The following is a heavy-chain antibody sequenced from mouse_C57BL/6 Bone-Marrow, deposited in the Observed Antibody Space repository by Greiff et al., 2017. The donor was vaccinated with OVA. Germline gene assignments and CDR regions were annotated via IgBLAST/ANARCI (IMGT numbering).Heavy chain of an antibody. CDR2: IYPGDGDP. J-gene: IGHJ4*01. CDR3: AHRDYYAMDY. V-gene: IGHV1-82*01. Sequence: QVQLQQSGPELVKPGASVKISCKASGYAFSSSWMNWVKQRPGKGLEWIGRIYPGDGDPNYNGKFKGKATLTADKSSSPAYMQLSSLTSEDSAVYFCAHRDYYAMDYWGQGTSVTVSS. CDR1: GYAFSSSW.